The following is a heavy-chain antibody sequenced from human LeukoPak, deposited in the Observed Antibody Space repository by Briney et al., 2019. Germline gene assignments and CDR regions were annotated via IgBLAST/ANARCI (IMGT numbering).Heavy chain of an antibody. Sequence: PGGSLRLSCAASGFTFSSYAMSWVRQAPGKGLEWVSAISGSGGSTYYADSVKGRFTISRDNSKNTLYLQMNSLRAEDTAVYYCAKDQYDSSGYFNLPCDHWGQGTLVTVSS. V-gene: IGHV3-23*01. CDR3: AKDQYDSSGYFNLPCDH. CDR1: GFTFSSYA. CDR2: ISGSGGST. J-gene: IGHJ5*02. D-gene: IGHD3-22*01.